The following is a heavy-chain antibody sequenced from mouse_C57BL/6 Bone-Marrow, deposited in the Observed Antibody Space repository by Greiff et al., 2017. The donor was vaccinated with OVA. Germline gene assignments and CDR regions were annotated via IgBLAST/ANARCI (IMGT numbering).Heavy chain of an antibody. Sequence: EVQLQQSGAELVRPGASVKLSCTASGFNIKDDYMHWVKQRPEQGLEWIGWIDPENGDTEYASKFQGKATITADTSSNTAYLQLSSLTSEDTAVYYCTTGVITTALDYWGQGTTLTVSS. V-gene: IGHV14-4*01. CDR1: GFNIKDDY. J-gene: IGHJ2*01. D-gene: IGHD1-1*01. CDR2: IDPENGDT. CDR3: TTGVITTALDY.